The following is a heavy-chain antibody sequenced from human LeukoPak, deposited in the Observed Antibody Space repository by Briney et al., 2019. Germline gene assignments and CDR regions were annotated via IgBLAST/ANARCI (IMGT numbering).Heavy chain of an antibody. V-gene: IGHV1-2*02. CDR3: ARDALYCYGSGRYRGNWFDP. D-gene: IGHD3-10*01. CDR2: INPNSGGT. J-gene: IGHJ5*02. CDR1: GYTFTGYY. Sequence: ASVKVSCKATGYTFTGYYMHWVRQAPGQGLEWMGWINPNSGGTNYAKEFQGRVTMTRDTSISTAYMELSRLRSDDTAVYYCARDALYCYGSGRYRGNWFDPWGQGTLVTVSS.